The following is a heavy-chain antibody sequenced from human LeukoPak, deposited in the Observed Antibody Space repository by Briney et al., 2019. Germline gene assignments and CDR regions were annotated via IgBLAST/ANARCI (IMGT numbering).Heavy chain of an antibody. J-gene: IGHJ6*03. Sequence: PGGSLRLSCAASGFTFSNYAMNWVRQPPGKGLEWVSAISGRGGWTYYADSVKGRFTISRDDSKNMMWLQMNSLRAEDTALYYCAKDPDYYYMDVWGKGTTVTVSS. V-gene: IGHV3-23*01. CDR2: ISGRGGWT. CDR1: GFTFSNYA. CDR3: AKDPDYYYMDV.